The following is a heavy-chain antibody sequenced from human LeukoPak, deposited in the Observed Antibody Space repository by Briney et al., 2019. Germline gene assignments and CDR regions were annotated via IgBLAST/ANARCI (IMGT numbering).Heavy chain of an antibody. J-gene: IGHJ4*02. D-gene: IGHD2-2*01. CDR1: GYTFTGYY. CDR2: INPNSGGT. CDR3: ARDPPRSTSSKAPFDY. Sequence: ASVKVSCKASGYTFTGYYMHWVRQAPGQGLEWMGRINPNSGGTNYAQKFQGRVTMTRDTSISTAYMELSRLRSDDTAVYCCARDPPRSTSSKAPFDYWGQGTLVTVSS. V-gene: IGHV1-2*06.